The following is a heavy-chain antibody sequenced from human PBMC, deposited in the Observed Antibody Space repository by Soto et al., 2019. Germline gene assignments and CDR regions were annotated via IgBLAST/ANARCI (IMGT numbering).Heavy chain of an antibody. V-gene: IGHV3-7*05. CDR3: ARVRWDGSGTLSDY. CDR1: GFTLVNYW. D-gene: IGHD3-10*01. Sequence: GGSLRLSCAASGFTLVNYWLSWVRQAPGKGLEWVASIKHDGSEQYYVDSVKGRFTISRDNAKNSLYLQMNNLRAEDTAVYYCARVRWDGSGTLSDYWGQGTLVTVSS. CDR2: IKHDGSEQ. J-gene: IGHJ4*02.